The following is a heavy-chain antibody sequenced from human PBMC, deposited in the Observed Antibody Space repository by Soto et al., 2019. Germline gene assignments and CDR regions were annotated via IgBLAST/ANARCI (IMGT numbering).Heavy chain of an antibody. V-gene: IGHV3-33*01. Sequence: QVQLVESGGGVVQPGRSLRLSCAASGFTFSSYGMHWVHQAPGKGLEWVAVIWYDGSNKYYADSVKGRFTISRDNSKNTLYLQMNSLRAEDTAVYYCARGRTGGTWYYFDYWGQGTLVTVSS. CDR3: ARGRTGGTWYYFDY. CDR2: IWYDGSNK. D-gene: IGHD1-1*01. CDR1: GFTFSSYG. J-gene: IGHJ4*02.